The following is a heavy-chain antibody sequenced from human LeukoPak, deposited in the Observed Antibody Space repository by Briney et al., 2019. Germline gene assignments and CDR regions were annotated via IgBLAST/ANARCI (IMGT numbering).Heavy chain of an antibody. CDR3: ARDIGFLGSSTSLRYYYYYMDV. CDR2: IYYSGST. V-gene: IGHV4-30-4*08. CDR1: GGSINSGDYY. Sequence: PSQTLSLTCTVSGGSINSGDYYWGWIRQPPGKGLEWIGYIYYSGSTYYSPSLKSRVTISVDTSKKQFSLKLSSVTAADTAVYYCARDIGFLGSSTSLRYYYYYMDVWGKGTTVTVSS. D-gene: IGHD2-2*01. J-gene: IGHJ6*03.